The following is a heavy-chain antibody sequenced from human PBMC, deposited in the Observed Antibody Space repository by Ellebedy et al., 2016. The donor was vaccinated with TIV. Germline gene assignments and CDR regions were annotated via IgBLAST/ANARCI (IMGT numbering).Heavy chain of an antibody. CDR3: ARFLVAVDAFDI. V-gene: IGHV3-23*01. J-gene: IGHJ3*02. Sequence: GESLKISCAASGFAFSNNGMSWVRQAPGKGLEWVSLISGSGGSTYYADSVKGRFTISRDNSKKMLYLQMNSLRDDDTAVYYCARFLVAVDAFDIWGQGTMVSVSS. CDR2: ISGSGGST. CDR1: GFAFSNNG. D-gene: IGHD5-12*01.